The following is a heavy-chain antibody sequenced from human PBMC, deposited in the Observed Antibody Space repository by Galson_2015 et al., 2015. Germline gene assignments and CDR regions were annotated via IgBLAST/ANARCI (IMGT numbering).Heavy chain of an antibody. CDR1: GFTFSDYS. CDR2: ISSHSYI. V-gene: IGHV3-21*01. D-gene: IGHD3-10*01. Sequence: SLRLSCAASGFTFSDYSINWVRQAPGKGLEWVSSISSHSYIYYADSAKGRFTISRDNAKRSLYLQMDSVRAEDTAVYYCARDTMILRVNLENLDYSGQGTLVTVSP. CDR3: ARDTMILRVNLENLDY. J-gene: IGHJ4*02.